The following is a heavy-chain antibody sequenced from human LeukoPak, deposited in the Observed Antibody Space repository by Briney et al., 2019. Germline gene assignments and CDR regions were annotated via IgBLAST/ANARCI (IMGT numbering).Heavy chain of an antibody. CDR1: GFSLSTSGVG. CDR2: IYWDDDK. Sequence: FGPTLVNPTQTLTLTCTFSGFSLSTSGVGVGWIRQPPGKALEWLALIYWDDDKRYSPSLKSRLTITKDTSKNQVVLTMTNMDPVDTATYYCAHRSQPGYSSSFDYWGQGTLVTVSS. D-gene: IGHD6-13*01. V-gene: IGHV2-5*02. CDR3: AHRSQPGYSSSFDY. J-gene: IGHJ4*02.